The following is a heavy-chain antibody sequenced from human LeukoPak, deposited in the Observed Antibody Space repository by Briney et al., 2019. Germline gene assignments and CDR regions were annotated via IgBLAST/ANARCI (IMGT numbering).Heavy chain of an antibody. CDR1: GFTFSSYS. J-gene: IGHJ4*02. D-gene: IGHD4-17*01. Sequence: PGGSLRLSCAASGFTFSSYSMNWVRQAPGKGLEWVSSISSSSSYIYYADSVKGRFTISRDNAKNSLYLQMNSLRAGGTAVYYCARPEAYGDYGWGQGTLVTVSS. V-gene: IGHV3-21*01. CDR2: ISSSSSYI. CDR3: ARPEAYGDYG.